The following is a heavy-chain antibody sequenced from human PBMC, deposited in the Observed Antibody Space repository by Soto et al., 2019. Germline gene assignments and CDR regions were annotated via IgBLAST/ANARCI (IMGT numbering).Heavy chain of an antibody. V-gene: IGHV1-18*01. Sequence: GASVKVSCKASGYTFTSYGISWVRQAPEQGLEWMGWISAYNGNTNYAQKLQGRVTMTTDTSTSTAYMELRSLRSDDTAVYYCARDQGLRYFDWLLYSPGAFDIWGQGTMVTVSS. CDR3: ARDQGLRYFDWLLYSPGAFDI. D-gene: IGHD3-9*01. CDR1: GYTFTSYG. CDR2: ISAYNGNT. J-gene: IGHJ3*02.